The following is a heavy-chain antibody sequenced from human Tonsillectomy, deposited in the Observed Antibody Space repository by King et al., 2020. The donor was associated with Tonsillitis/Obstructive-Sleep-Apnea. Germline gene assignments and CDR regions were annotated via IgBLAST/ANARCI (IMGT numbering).Heavy chain of an antibody. D-gene: IGHD3-3*01. V-gene: IGHV2-5*02. CDR3: AHRSFGVAAGYYYMDV. J-gene: IGHJ6*03. Sequence: TLKESGPTLVKPTQTLTLTCTFSGFSLSTNGVAVGWIRQPPGKALEWLALIYWDDDKRYSPSLKTRLTITKDTSKNQVVLTMTNMDPVDTATYYCAHRSFGVAAGYYYMDVWGKGTTVTVSS. CDR1: GFSLSTNGVA. CDR2: IYWDDDK.